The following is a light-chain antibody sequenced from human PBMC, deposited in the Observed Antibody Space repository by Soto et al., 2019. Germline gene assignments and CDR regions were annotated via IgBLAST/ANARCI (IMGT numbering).Light chain of an antibody. CDR1: QSVNSY. Sequence: EIVLTQSPATLSLSPGERATISCRASQSVNSYLDWYQQKPGQAPKLLIYDASNRATGIPARFSGSGSGTDFTLTISSLEPEDFAVYYCQQRSNWPPWTFGQGTKVEIK. CDR3: QQRSNWPPWT. CDR2: DAS. V-gene: IGKV3-11*01. J-gene: IGKJ1*01.